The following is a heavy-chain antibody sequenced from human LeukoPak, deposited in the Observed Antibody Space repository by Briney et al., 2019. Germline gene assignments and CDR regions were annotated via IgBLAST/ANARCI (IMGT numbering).Heavy chain of an antibody. D-gene: IGHD3-22*01. CDR3: ASQDSSGYYPSPYFDY. Sequence: PSETLSLTCTVSGYSISSGYYWGWIRQPPGKGLEWIGSIYHSGSTYYNPSLKSRVTISVDTSKNQFSLKLSSVTAADTAVYYCASQDSSGYYPSPYFDYWGQGTLVTVSS. CDR1: GYSISSGYY. CDR2: IYHSGST. V-gene: IGHV4-38-2*02. J-gene: IGHJ4*02.